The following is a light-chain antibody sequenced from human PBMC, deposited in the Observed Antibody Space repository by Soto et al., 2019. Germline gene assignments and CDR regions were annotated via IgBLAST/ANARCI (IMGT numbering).Light chain of an antibody. CDR3: SSYTVINTAV. CDR1: SSDVGAYNY. CDR2: EVD. J-gene: IGLJ3*02. V-gene: IGLV2-14*01. Sequence: QSALTQPASVSGSPGQSISISCTGSSSDVGAYNYVAWYQQKPGKAPKLVIYEVDNRPSGISHRFSGSKSGNTASLTISGLQTEDEAAYYCSSYTVINTAVFGGGTKLTVL.